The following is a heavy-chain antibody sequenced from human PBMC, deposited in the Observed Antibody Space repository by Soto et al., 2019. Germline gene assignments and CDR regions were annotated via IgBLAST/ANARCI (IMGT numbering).Heavy chain of an antibody. J-gene: IGHJ6*03. V-gene: IGHV3-30*18. D-gene: IGHD6-6*01. CDR1: GFTFSNYA. Sequence: GGSLRLSCAASGFTFSNYAMNWVRQAPGKGLEWVAVISYDGSNKYYADSVKGRFTISRDNSKNTLYLQMNSLRAEDTAVYYCAKDHSIAARYYYYYMDVWGKGTTVTVS. CDR2: ISYDGSNK. CDR3: AKDHSIAARYYYYYMDV.